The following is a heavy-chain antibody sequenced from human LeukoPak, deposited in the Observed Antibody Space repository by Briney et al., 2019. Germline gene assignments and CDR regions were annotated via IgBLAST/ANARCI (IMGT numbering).Heavy chain of an antibody. V-gene: IGHV3-30*18. CDR3: AKSIYGSGSLGVPWFDP. CDR2: ISYDGSNK. Sequence: GGSLRLSCAASGFTFSSYGMHWVRQAPGKGLEWVAVISYDGSNKYYADSVKGRFTISRDNSKNTMYLQMNSLRAEDTAVYYCAKSIYGSGSLGVPWFDPWGQGTLVTVSS. J-gene: IGHJ5*02. D-gene: IGHD3-10*01. CDR1: GFTFSSYG.